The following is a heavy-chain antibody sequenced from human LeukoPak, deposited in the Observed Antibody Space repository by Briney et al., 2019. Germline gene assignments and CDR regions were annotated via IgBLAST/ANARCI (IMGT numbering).Heavy chain of an antibody. CDR1: GGSISSDS. CDR3: ARGDFAIYVFDY. D-gene: IGHD2-2*02. J-gene: IGHJ4*02. CDR2: IYYSGST. Sequence: SETLSLTCTVSGGSISSDSWSWIRQPPGKGLEWIGYIYYSGSTNYNPSLKSRVTISVDTSKNQFSLKLSSVTAADTAVYYCARGDFAIYVFDYWGQGTLVTVSS. V-gene: IGHV4-59*01.